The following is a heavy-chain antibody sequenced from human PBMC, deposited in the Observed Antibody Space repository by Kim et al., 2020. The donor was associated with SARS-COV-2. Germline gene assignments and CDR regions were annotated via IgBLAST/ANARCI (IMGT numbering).Heavy chain of an antibody. Sequence: GGSLRLSCAASGFTFSSYAMHWVRQAPGKGLEWVAVISYDGSNKYYADSVKGRFTISRDNSKNTLYLQMNSLRAEDTAVYYCARAGDGGYINWFDPWGQG. V-gene: IGHV3-30*04. CDR1: GFTFSSYA. CDR2: ISYDGSNK. CDR3: ARAGDGGYINWFDP. D-gene: IGHD5-12*01. J-gene: IGHJ5*02.